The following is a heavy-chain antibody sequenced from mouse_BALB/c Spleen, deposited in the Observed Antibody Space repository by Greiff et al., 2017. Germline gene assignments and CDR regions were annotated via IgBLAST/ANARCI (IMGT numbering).Heavy chain of an antibody. D-gene: IGHD2-1*01. J-gene: IGHJ2*01. Sequence: VQLQQSGAELVRPGTSVKVSCKASGYAFTNYLIEWVKQRPGQGLEWIGVINPGSGGTNYNEKFKGKATLTADKSSSTAYMQLSSLTSDDSAVYFCARGGNYKFDYWGQGTTLTVSS. CDR3: ARGGNYKFDY. V-gene: IGHV1-54*01. CDR1: GYAFTNYL. CDR2: INPGSGGT.